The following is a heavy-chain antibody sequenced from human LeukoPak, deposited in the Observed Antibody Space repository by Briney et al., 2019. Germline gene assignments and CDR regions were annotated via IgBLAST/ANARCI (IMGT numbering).Heavy chain of an antibody. CDR1: GSTFSSYS. V-gene: IGHV3-48*04. CDR2: ISSSSTI. D-gene: IGHD3-22*01. CDR3: ASYYYDSSGYYWDAFDI. J-gene: IGHJ3*02. Sequence: PGGSLRLSCAASGSTFSSYSMNWVRQAPGKGLEWVSYISSSSTIYYADSVKGRFTISRDNAKNSLYLQMNSLRAEDTAVYYCASYYYDSSGYYWDAFDIWGQGTMVTVSS.